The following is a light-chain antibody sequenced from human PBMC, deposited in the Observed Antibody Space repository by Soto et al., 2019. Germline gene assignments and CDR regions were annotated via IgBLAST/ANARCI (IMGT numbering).Light chain of an antibody. CDR2: EVS. J-gene: IGLJ3*02. V-gene: IGLV2-23*02. Sequence: QSVLTQPASVSGSPGQSITISCTGTSSDVGSYNLVSWYQQHPGKAPKLMIYEVSKRPSGVSNRFSGSKSGNRASLTISGLQAEDEADYYCCSYAGSSTPWVFGGGTKLTVL. CDR3: CSYAGSSTPWV. CDR1: SSDVGSYNL.